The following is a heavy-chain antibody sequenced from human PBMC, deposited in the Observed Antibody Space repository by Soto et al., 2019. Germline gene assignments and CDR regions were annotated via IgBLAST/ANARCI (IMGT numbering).Heavy chain of an antibody. J-gene: IGHJ5*02. CDR3: AQGGYSSGWYLALAT. CDR1: GFTFDNYA. D-gene: IGHD6-19*01. Sequence: EVQLLESGGGLVQPGGSLRLSCAASGFTFDNYAMTWVRRAPGKGLEWVSALTASGTNTHYADSVKDRFVIFRDNSKNTLYLQMHRLTAADTAMYFCAQGGYSSGWYLALATWGQGTLVTVSS. CDR2: LTASGTNT. V-gene: IGHV3-23*01.